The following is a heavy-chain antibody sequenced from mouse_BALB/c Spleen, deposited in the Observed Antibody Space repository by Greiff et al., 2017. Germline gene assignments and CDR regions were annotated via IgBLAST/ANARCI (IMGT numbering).Heavy chain of an antibody. CDR1: GYAFRRSW. V-gene: IGHV1-82*01. J-gene: IGHJ1*01. Sequence: QVQLQQSGPELVTPGASVKISCKASGYAFRRSWMNWVKHRPGQGLEWIGRIYPGDGDTNYNGKFKGKATLTADKSSSTAYMQLSSLTSVDSAVYFCAREYDEWYFDVWGAGTTATVAS. CDR2: IYPGDGDT. CDR3: AREYDEWYFDV. D-gene: IGHD2-14*01.